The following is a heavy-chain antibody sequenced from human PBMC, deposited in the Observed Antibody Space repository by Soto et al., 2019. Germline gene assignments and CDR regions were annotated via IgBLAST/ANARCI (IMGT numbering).Heavy chain of an antibody. CDR3: ARDNKSPIPPFRGDY. CDR2: ISAYNGNT. CDR1: GYTFTSYC. Sequence: GASLKVSCKASGYTFTSYCMSWVRQAPGQGLEWMGWISAYNGNTNYAEKLQGRVTMTTDTSTSTAYMELRNLRSDDTAVYYCARDNKSPIPPFRGDYWGQGTLVTVSS. J-gene: IGHJ4*02. V-gene: IGHV1-18*01. D-gene: IGHD3-10*01.